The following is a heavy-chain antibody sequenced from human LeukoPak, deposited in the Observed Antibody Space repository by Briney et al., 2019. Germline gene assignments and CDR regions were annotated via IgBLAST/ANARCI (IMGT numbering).Heavy chain of an antibody. D-gene: IGHD3-22*01. Sequence: TGGSLRLSCAASGFTFSNYNMNWVRQAPGKGLEWVSSISSSSSYIYYADSVKGRFTISRDNAKNSLYLQMNSLRAEDTAVYYCARDGRGDYDYYDSSGYPFDFWGQGTLVTVSS. V-gene: IGHV3-21*01. CDR2: ISSSSSYI. CDR3: ARDGRGDYDYYDSSGYPFDF. J-gene: IGHJ4*02. CDR1: GFTFSNYN.